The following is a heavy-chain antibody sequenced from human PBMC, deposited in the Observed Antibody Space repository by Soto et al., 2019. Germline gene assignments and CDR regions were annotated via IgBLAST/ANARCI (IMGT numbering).Heavy chain of an antibody. D-gene: IGHD3-10*01. CDR3: ARVAGVCSGSSRVEF. Sequence: QVQLMQSGAELTKPGASVKVSCETSGYAFNTYGLSWVRQAPGQGLEWMGWIVDDSVNTSYAQKFKGRVTRYRDTSTNTAYLYLRSLTSEVTALDDCARVAGVCSGSSRVEFWGQGTLVSVSS. CDR1: GYAFNTYG. V-gene: IGHV1-18*01. CDR2: IVDDSVNT. J-gene: IGHJ4*02.